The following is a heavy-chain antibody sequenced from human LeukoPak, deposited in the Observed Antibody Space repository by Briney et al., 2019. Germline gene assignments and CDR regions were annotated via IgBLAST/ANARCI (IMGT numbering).Heavy chain of an antibody. CDR1: GGSISSGSYY. CDR2: IFISGST. J-gene: IGHJ3*02. D-gene: IGHD3-10*01. Sequence: PSQTLSLTCTVSGGSISSGSYYWTWIRQPAGKGLEWIRRIFISGSTNYNPSLRSRVTISLDTSKNQFSLKLSSVTAADTAVYYCARGNYYGSGSRDAFDIWGQGTMVTVSS. CDR3: ARGNYYGSGSRDAFDI. V-gene: IGHV4-61*02.